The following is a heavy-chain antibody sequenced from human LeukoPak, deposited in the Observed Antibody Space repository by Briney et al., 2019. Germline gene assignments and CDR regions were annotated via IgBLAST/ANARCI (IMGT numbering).Heavy chain of an antibody. CDR2: ISGSGGST. J-gene: IGHJ1*01. CDR1: GFTFSSYA. D-gene: IGHD3-22*01. CDR3: ARDSLPWDSSYFQH. V-gene: IGHV3-23*01. Sequence: QSGGSLRLSCAASGFTFSSYAMSWVRQAPGKGLEWVSSISGSGGSTYYADSVKGRFTISRDNSKKTLYLQMNSLRAEDTAVYYCARDSLPWDSSYFQHWGQGTLVTVYS.